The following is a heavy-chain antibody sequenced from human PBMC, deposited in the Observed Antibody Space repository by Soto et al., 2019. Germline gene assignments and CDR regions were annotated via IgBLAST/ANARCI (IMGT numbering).Heavy chain of an antibody. CDR2: IYPDDSDT. V-gene: IGHV5-51*01. CDR1: GVTSTNYW. Sequence: PGESLKISCEAYGVTSTNYWIGWVRQMPGKGLEWMGIIYPDDSDTRYSPSFRGRVTISADESTNTAYLQWNSLQTSDTAMYYCARQSNGWIWYYYGMDVWGQGTTVTVSS. D-gene: IGHD6-19*01. CDR3: ARQSNGWIWYYYGMDV. J-gene: IGHJ6*02.